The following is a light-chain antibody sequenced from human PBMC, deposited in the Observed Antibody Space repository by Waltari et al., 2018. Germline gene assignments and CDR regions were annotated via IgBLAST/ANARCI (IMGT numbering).Light chain of an antibody. Sequence: EIVLEQSPRTLSLSPGERATLSCRASQSVSGTHLAWYRQKPGRAPTLLIYDASKRATGISDRFSGSGSGTDFTLTINRLEPDDFAVYYCQQYGMLPLTFGQGTPLEI. J-gene: IGKJ5*01. CDR1: QSVSGTH. CDR3: QQYGMLPLT. V-gene: IGKV3-20*01. CDR2: DAS.